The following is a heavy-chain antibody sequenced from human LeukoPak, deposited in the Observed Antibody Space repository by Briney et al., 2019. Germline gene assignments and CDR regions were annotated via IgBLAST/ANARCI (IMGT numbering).Heavy chain of an antibody. Sequence: SETLSLTCAVYDESFSGYYWSWIRQPPGKGLEWIGEINHSGSTNYNPSLKSRVTISVDTSKNQFSLKLSSVTAADTAVYYCARVHSSGYYYYYGMDVWGQGTTVTVYS. CDR2: INHSGST. J-gene: IGHJ6*02. D-gene: IGHD3-22*01. CDR3: ARVHSSGYYYYYGMDV. V-gene: IGHV4-34*01. CDR1: DESFSGYY.